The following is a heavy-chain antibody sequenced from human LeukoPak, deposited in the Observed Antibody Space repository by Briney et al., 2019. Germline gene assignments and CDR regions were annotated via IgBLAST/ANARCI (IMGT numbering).Heavy chain of an antibody. J-gene: IGHJ4*02. Sequence: ASVKVSCKASGYTFTSYGISWVRQAPGQGLEWMGWISAYNGNTNYAQKLQGRVTMTTDTSTSTAYMELSSLRSEDTAVYYCARGIQRGSYDRGYDYWGQGTLVTVSS. CDR2: ISAYNGNT. CDR1: GYTFTSYG. V-gene: IGHV1-18*01. CDR3: ARGIQRGSYDRGYDY. D-gene: IGHD1-26*01.